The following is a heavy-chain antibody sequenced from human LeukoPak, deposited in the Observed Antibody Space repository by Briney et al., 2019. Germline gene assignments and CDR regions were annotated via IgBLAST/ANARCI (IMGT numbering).Heavy chain of an antibody. CDR1: GVSISSTYYY. V-gene: IGHV4-39*07. D-gene: IGHD6-13*01. CDR2: IYRSGST. Sequence: SETLSLTCTVSGVSISSTYYYWGWVRQPPGGGLEWVGTIYRSGSTYYNPSLKSRVTISVDTSKNQFSLTLNSVTPADTAVYYCARDSSINWFFLWGQGTLVTVSS. J-gene: IGHJ5*02. CDR3: ARDSSINWFFL.